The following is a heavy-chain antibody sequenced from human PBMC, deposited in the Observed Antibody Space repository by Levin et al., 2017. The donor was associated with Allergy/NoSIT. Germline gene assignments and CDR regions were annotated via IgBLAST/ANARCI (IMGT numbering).Heavy chain of an antibody. V-gene: IGHV3-66*01. CDR2: IYSGGST. D-gene: IGHD3-10*01. CDR3: ARGGWTRNYYYYMDV. J-gene: IGHJ6*03. Sequence: GESLKISCAASGFTVSSNYMSWVRQAPGKGLEWVSVIYSGGSTYYADSVKGRFTISRDNSKNTLYLQMNSLRAEDTAVYYCARGGWTRNYYYYMDVWGKGTTVTVSS. CDR1: GFTVSSNY.